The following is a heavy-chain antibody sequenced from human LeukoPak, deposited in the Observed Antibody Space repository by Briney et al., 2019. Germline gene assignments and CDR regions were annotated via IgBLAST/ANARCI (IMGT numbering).Heavy chain of an antibody. D-gene: IGHD6-19*01. CDR3: ARHPIAVVGNAFDI. CDR1: GGSISSYY. J-gene: IGHJ3*02. Sequence: PSETLSLTCTVSGGSISSYYWSWIRQPAGKGLEWIGRLYTSESTNSNPSLKSRVTMSVDTSKNQFALKLSSVTAADTAVYYCARHPIAVVGNAFDIWGQGTMVTVSS. CDR2: LYTSEST. V-gene: IGHV4-4*07.